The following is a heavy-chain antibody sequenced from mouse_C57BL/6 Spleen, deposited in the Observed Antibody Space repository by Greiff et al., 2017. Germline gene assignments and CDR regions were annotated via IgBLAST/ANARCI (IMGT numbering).Heavy chain of an antibody. CDR1: GFTFSNYW. D-gene: IGHD1-1*01. V-gene: IGHV6-3*01. Sequence: EVKLMESGGGLVQPGGSMKLSCVASGFTFSNYWMNWVRQSPEKGLEWVAQIRLKSDNYATHYAESVKGRFTISRDDSKSSVYLQMNNLRAEDTGIYYCTGHSTRYYYAMDYWGQGTSVTVSS. J-gene: IGHJ4*01. CDR3: TGHSTRYYYAMDY. CDR2: IRLKSDNYAT.